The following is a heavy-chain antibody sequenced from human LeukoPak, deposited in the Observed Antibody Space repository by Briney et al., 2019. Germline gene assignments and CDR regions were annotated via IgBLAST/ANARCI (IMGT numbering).Heavy chain of an antibody. CDR2: FYYSGST. D-gene: IGHD1-26*01. CDR1: GGSISSYY. Sequence: PSETLSLTCTVSGGSISSYYWSWIRQPPGKGLEWIGYFYYSGSTNYNPSLKSRVTISVDTSKNQFSLKLSSVTAADTAVYYCAKRVGNWFDPWGQGTLVTVSS. CDR3: AKRVGNWFDP. J-gene: IGHJ5*02. V-gene: IGHV4-59*01.